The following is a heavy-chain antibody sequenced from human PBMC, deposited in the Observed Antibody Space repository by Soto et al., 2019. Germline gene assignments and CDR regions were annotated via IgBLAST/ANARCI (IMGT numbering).Heavy chain of an antibody. V-gene: IGHV1-58*01. CDR3: AAFSPEQTYYDFWSGYRSAPVDV. J-gene: IGHJ6*02. CDR1: GFTFTSSA. CDR2: IVVGSGNT. Sequence: GASVKVSCEASGFTFTSSAVQWVRQARGQRLEWIGWIVVGSGNTNYAQKFQERVTITRDMSTSTAYMELSSLRSEDTAVYYCAAFSPEQTYYDFWSGYRSAPVDVWG. D-gene: IGHD3-3*01.